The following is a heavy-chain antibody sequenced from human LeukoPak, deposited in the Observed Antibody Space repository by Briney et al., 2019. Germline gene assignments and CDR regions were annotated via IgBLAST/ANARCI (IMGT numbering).Heavy chain of an antibody. CDR1: GFTFSSYS. J-gene: IGHJ4*02. D-gene: IGHD3-10*02. Sequence: SGGSLRLSCAASGFTFSSYSMNWVRQAPGKGLEWVSAISGSGGSTYYADSVKGRFTISRDNYKNMLYLQTNSLRAEDTAVYYCAKDSRGSYVRVFDYWGQGTLVTVS. CDR2: ISGSGGST. CDR3: AKDSRGSYVRVFDY. V-gene: IGHV3-23*01.